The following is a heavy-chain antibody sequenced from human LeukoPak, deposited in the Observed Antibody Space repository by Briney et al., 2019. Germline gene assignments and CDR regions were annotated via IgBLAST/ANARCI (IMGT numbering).Heavy chain of an antibody. CDR3: ARGYPLDWNYFDY. D-gene: IGHD3/OR15-3a*01. V-gene: IGHV3-30*14. CDR2: ISYDGSNT. J-gene: IGHJ4*02. Sequence: GGSLRLSCAASGFTFNSYTINWVRQAPGKGLEWVAVISYDGSNTYSADSVKGRFTISRDNSKNTLFLQMNSLRAEDTAVYYCARGYPLDWNYFDYWGQGTLVTVSS. CDR1: GFTFNSYT.